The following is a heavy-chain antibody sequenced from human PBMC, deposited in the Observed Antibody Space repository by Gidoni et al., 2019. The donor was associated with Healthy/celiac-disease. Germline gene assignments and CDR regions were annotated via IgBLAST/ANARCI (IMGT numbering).Heavy chain of an antibody. V-gene: IGHV3-13*01. CDR1: GFTFSSYD. Sequence: EVQLVESGGGLVQPGGSLRLSCAASGFTFSSYDMHWVRQATGKGLEWVSAIGTAGDTYYPGSVKGRFTISRENAKNSLYLQMNSLRAGDTAVYYCARVNSGAVGYGMDVWGQGTTVTVSS. CDR3: ARVNSGAVGYGMDV. J-gene: IGHJ6*02. CDR2: IGTAGDT. D-gene: IGHD3-10*01.